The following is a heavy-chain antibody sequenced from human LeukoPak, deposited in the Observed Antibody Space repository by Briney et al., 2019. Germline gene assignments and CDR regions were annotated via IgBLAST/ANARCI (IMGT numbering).Heavy chain of an antibody. D-gene: IGHD1-7*01. Sequence: ASVKVSCKASGYTFTSHDINWVRQATGQGLEWMGWMSPNSGDTGYAQKFQGRVTMTRDTSTSTVYMELSSLRSEDTAVYYCARDLEATTTLDYWGQGTLVTVSS. CDR2: MSPNSGDT. CDR1: GYTFTSHD. J-gene: IGHJ4*02. CDR3: ARDLEATTTLDY. V-gene: IGHV1-8*01.